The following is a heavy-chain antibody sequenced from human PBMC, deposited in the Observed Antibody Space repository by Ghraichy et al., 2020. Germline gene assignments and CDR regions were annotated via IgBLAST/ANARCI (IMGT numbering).Heavy chain of an antibody. CDR2: GNHK. V-gene: IGHV3-33*01. CDR1: ALTFSRYG. D-gene: IGHD5-18*01. CDR3: AREMGDVDAGQWFDP. Sequence: GGSLRLSCAASALTFSRYGIHWVLQAPLIGPEWIGNHKYYADFVKDRFTISRDISKSTFYLEINNVRVEDTAVYYCAREMGDVDAGQWFDPWGQGTLVSVSS. J-gene: IGHJ5*02.